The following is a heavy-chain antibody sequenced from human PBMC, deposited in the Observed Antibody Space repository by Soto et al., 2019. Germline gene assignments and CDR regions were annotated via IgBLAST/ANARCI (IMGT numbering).Heavy chain of an antibody. D-gene: IGHD6-19*01. V-gene: IGHV1-18*01. CDR2: ISAYNGNT. J-gene: IGHJ4*02. CDR3: ARGEDSSGWYPFDLAY. CDR1: GYTFTSYG. Sequence: VKVSCKASGYTFTSYGISRVRQAPGQGLGWMGWISAYNGNTNYAQTLQGRVTMTTATPTSTAYMELRSLRSDDTAVYYCARGEDSSGWYPFDLAYWGQGTLVTVSS.